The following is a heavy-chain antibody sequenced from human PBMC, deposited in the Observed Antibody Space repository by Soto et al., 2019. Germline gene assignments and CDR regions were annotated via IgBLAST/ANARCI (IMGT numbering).Heavy chain of an antibody. V-gene: IGHV6-1*01. CDR3: ARELDIVVVPAAMLGYYGMDV. D-gene: IGHD2-2*03. J-gene: IGHJ6*04. Sequence: SQTLSLTCAISGDSVSSNSAAWNWIRQSPSRGLEWLGRTYYRSKWYNDYAVSVKSRITINPDTSKNQFSLQLNSVTPEDTAVYYCARELDIVVVPAAMLGYYGMDVWGEGTAVTVSS. CDR1: GDSVSSNSAA. CDR2: TYYRSKWYN.